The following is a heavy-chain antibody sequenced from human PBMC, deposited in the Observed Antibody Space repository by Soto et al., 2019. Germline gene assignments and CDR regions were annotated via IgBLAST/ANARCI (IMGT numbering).Heavy chain of an antibody. CDR1: GDTFTSYA. Sequence: ASVKVSCKASGDTFTSYAMHWVRQAPGQRLEWMGGINPSYGNTNYAQKFQGRVTITADESTSTAYMELSSLRSEDTAVYYCARASTGRYYGSGSYYKGRDSPLYYHYGMDVCAQGTTVPVSS. CDR3: ARASTGRYYGSGSYYKGRDSPLYYHYGMDV. D-gene: IGHD3-10*01. CDR2: INPSYGNT. J-gene: IGHJ6*02. V-gene: IGHV1-3*01.